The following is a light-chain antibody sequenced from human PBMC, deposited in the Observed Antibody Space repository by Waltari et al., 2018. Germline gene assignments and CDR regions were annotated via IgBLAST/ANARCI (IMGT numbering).Light chain of an antibody. J-gene: IGLJ1*01. CDR2: EDT. CDR3: YSSDSTGLRV. CDR1: ELPRKY. Sequence: SYELTQPPSVSVSPGQTARITCSGHELPRKYAYWFQQKSGQAPRLVIYEDTKRPSGCPEGFSGSSSGTVATLTITGAQVDDEADYYCYSSDSTGLRVFGGGTTVVVL. V-gene: IGLV3-10*01.